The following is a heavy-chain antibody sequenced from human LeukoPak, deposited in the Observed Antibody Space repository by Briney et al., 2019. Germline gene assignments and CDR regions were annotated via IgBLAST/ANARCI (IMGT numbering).Heavy chain of an antibody. J-gene: IGHJ4*02. CDR2: IYTSGST. CDR3: ARGSASGSHFDY. D-gene: IGHD3-3*01. V-gene: IGHV4-61*02. CDR1: GGSISSGSYY. Sequence: SQTLSLTCTVSGGSISSGSYYWSWIRQPAGKGLEWIGRIYTSGSTNYNPSLKSRVTISVDTSKNQFSLKLSSVTTADTAVYYCARGSASGSHFDYWGQGTLVTVSS.